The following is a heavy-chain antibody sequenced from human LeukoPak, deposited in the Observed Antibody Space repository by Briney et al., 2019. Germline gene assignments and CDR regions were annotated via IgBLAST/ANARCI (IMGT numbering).Heavy chain of an antibody. CDR1: GGSISSGSYY. CDR3: AILMVRGIIPYFFDY. J-gene: IGHJ4*02. CDR2: IYYSGST. V-gene: IGHV4-39*01. Sequence: PSETLSLTCTVSGGSISSGSYYWGWIRQPPGKGLEWIGSIYYSGSTYYNPSLKSRVTISVDTSKNQFSLKLSSVTAADTAVYYCAILMVRGIIPYFFDYWGQGALVTVSS. D-gene: IGHD3-10*01.